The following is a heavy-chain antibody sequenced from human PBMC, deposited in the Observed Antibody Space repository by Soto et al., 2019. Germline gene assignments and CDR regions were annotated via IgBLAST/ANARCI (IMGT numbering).Heavy chain of an antibody. CDR2: ISSSSSYI. J-gene: IGHJ6*02. D-gene: IGHD4-17*01. V-gene: IGHV3-21*01. Sequence: GGSLRLSCAASGFTFSSYSMNWVRQAPGKGLEWVSSISSSSSYIYYADSVKGRFTISRDNAKNSLYLQMNSLRAEDTAVYYCARDKTTGRYYYYGMDAWGQGTTVTVSS. CDR1: GFTFSSYS. CDR3: ARDKTTGRYYYYGMDA.